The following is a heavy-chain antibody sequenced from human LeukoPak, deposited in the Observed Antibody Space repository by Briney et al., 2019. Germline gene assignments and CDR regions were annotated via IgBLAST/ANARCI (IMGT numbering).Heavy chain of an antibody. CDR1: GFTFSSYA. J-gene: IGHJ4*02. D-gene: IGHD2-21*01. CDR3: ANFYSPARRIDY. V-gene: IGHV3-23*01. Sequence: GGSLRLSCAASGFTFSSYAMSWVRQAPGKGLEWVSAISGSGGSTYYADSVKGRFTISRDNSKNTLYLQMNSLRAEDTAVYYCANFYSPARRIDYWGRGPLVTVSS. CDR2: ISGSGGST.